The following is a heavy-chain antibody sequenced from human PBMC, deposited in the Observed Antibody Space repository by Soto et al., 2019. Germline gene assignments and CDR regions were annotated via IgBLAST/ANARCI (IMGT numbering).Heavy chain of an antibody. CDR3: ARGYGDYVSDY. V-gene: IGHV4-59*01. D-gene: IGHD4-17*01. CDR1: GGSISSYY. J-gene: IGHJ4*02. Sequence: QVQLQESGPGLVKPSETLSLTCTVSGGSISSYYWSWIRQPPGKGLEWIGYIYYSGSTNYNPSLKSLVTISADTSKTQFSLKLSSVTAADTAVYYCARGYGDYVSDYWGQGTLVTVSS. CDR2: IYYSGST.